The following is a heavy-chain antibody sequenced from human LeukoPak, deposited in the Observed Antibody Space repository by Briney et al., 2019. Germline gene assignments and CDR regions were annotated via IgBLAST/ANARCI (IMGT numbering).Heavy chain of an antibody. D-gene: IGHD2-15*01. J-gene: IGHJ6*04. Sequence: GGSLRLSCAASGFAFSSYGMHWVRQAPGKGLEWVAVISYDGSNKCYADSVKGRFTISRDNSKNTLYLQMNSLRAEDTAVYYCAKVGYCSGGSCSYGMDVWGKGTTVTVSS. V-gene: IGHV3-30*18. CDR3: AKVGYCSGGSCSYGMDV. CDR1: GFAFSSYG. CDR2: ISYDGSNK.